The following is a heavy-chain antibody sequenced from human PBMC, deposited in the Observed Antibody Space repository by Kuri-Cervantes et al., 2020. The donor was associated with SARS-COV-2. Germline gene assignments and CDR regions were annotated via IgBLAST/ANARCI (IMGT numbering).Heavy chain of an antibody. J-gene: IGHJ3*02. CDR2: INHSGST. V-gene: IGHV4-34*01. CDR3: ARGRRYRYCSSTSCYRGLTDAYDI. D-gene: IGHD2-2*02. Sequence: ESLKISCAASGFTFSSYSMNWVRQAPGKGLEWIGEINHSGSTDYNPSLKSRVTISVDTSKNQFSLKLSSVTAADTAVYYCARGRRYRYCSSTSCYRGLTDAYDICGQGIMVTVSS. CDR1: GFTFSSYS.